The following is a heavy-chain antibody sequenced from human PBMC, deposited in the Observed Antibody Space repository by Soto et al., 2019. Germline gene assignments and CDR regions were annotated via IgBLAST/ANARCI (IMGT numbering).Heavy chain of an antibody. CDR2: ISGSNTYI. J-gene: IGHJ4*02. Sequence: PWGSLRLSCAASGFTFSSDSMNWVRQAPGKGLEWVSSISGSNTYIYYADSIKGRFTISRDNAKNSLSLQVNSLRAEDTAVYYCASAKITMVRGVMIDFHYCGEGA. CDR3: ASAKITMVRGVMIDFHY. V-gene: IGHV3-21*01. CDR1: GFTFSSDS. D-gene: IGHD3-10*01.